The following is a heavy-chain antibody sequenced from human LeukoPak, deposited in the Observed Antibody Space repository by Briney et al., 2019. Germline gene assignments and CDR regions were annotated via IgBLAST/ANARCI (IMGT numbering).Heavy chain of an antibody. CDR3: ARRPRWLQLLPFVKDAFDI. Sequence: GESLKISCKGSGYSFTSYWIGWVRQMPGKGLEWMGIIYPGDSDTRYSPSFQGQVTISADKSISTAYLQWSSLKASDTAMYYCARRPRWLQLLPFVKDAFDIWGQGTMVTVSS. J-gene: IGHJ3*02. D-gene: IGHD5-24*01. CDR2: IYPGDSDT. V-gene: IGHV5-51*01. CDR1: GYSFTSYW.